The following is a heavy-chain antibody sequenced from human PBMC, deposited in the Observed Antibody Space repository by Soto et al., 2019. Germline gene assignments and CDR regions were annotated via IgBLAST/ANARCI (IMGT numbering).Heavy chain of an antibody. CDR2: IIPIFGTA. D-gene: IGHD1-26*01. CDR3: ARELYSGYDYGMDV. Sequence: ASVKVSCKASGGTFSSYAISWVRQAPGQGLEWMGGIIPIFGTANYAQKFQGRVTITADESTSTAYMELSSLRSEDTAVYYCARELYSGYDYGMDVWGQGTTVTVSS. V-gene: IGHV1-69*13. CDR1: GGTFSSYA. J-gene: IGHJ6*02.